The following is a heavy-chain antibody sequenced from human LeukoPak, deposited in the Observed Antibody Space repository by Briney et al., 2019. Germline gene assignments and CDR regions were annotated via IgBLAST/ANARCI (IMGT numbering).Heavy chain of an antibody. J-gene: IGHJ4*02. CDR3: ARGGSGWPFDY. CDR2: INPSGGST. Sequence: ASVKVSCKASGGTFSSYAISWVRQAPGQGLEWMGIINPSGGSTSYAQKFQGRVTMTRDTSTSTVYMELSSLRSEDTAVYYCARGGSGWPFDYWGQGTLVTVSS. D-gene: IGHD6-19*01. V-gene: IGHV1-46*01. CDR1: GGTFSSYA.